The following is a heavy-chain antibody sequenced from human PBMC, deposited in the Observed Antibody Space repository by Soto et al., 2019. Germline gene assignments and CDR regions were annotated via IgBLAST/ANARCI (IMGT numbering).Heavy chain of an antibody. V-gene: IGHV4-59*08. Sequence: QVQLQESGPGLVRPSETLSLTCTVSGGSINHYSWTWIRQPPGKGLGWMGYIYYSGTTTNYNPSLKSRVTSSGDTSKTQFSLKLSSVTAADTAVYYCARLGGSYAVPHFDYWGQGTLVTVSS. CDR3: ARLGGSYAVPHFDY. J-gene: IGHJ4*02. CDR1: GGSINHYS. CDR2: IYYSGTTT. D-gene: IGHD1-26*01.